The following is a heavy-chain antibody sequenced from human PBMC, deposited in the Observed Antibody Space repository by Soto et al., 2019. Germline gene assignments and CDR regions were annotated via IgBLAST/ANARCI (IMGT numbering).Heavy chain of an antibody. CDR2: ISSSSIYI. Sequence: EVQLVESGGGLVKPGGSLSLSFAASGFTFISYRINGVRQAPGKGLEWVSSISSSSIYIYYADSVKGRFTISRDNAKNSLYLQMNSLRAEDTAVYYCAREGYNWNYKGDYWGQGTLVTVSS. J-gene: IGHJ4*02. CDR1: GFTFISYR. CDR3: AREGYNWNYKGDY. D-gene: IGHD1-7*01. V-gene: IGHV3-21*01.